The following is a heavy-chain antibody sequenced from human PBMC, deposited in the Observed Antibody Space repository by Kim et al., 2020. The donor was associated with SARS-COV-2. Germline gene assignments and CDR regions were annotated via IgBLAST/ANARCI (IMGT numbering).Heavy chain of an antibody. V-gene: IGHV1-69*13. J-gene: IGHJ6*02. CDR1: GGTFSSYA. Sequence: SVKVSCKASGGTFSSYAISWVRQAPGQGLEWMGGIIPIFGTANYAQKFQGRVTITADESTSTAYMELSSLRSEDTAVYYCARGGITMVRGVIIETYYYYGMDVWGQGTTVTVSS. CDR3: ARGGITMVRGVIIETYYYYGMDV. D-gene: IGHD3-10*01. CDR2: IIPIFGTA.